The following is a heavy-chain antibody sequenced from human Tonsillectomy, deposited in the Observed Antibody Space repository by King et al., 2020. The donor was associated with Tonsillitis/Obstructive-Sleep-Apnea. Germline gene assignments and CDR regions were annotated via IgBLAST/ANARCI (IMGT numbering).Heavy chain of an antibody. CDR3: ARAGEYYYYYYMDV. V-gene: IGHV3-66*01. CDR2: IDGGGQT. Sequence: DEQLVQSWGGLVQPGGSLRLSCAASGVTFRHNALSGVRRATEKGLVRVSLIDGGGQTSDAESVKGRFIISRDSSKNTLYLQMNRLRVEDTAVYYCARAGEYYYYYYMDVWGKGTTVTVSS. D-gene: IGHD6-19*01. CDR1: GVTFRHNA. J-gene: IGHJ6*03.